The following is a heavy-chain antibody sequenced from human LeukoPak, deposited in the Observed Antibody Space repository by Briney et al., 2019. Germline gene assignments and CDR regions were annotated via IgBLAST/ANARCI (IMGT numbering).Heavy chain of an antibody. Sequence: GGSLRLSCAASGFTFSAYHMNWVRQAPGKGLEWISFISSDSGTIYYADSVKGRFTISRNNTANSLYLQMNNLRDEDTAVYYCARRDPFDYWGQGTMVTVSS. CDR1: GFTFSAYH. V-gene: IGHV3-48*02. CDR3: ARRDPFDY. CDR2: ISSDSGTI. J-gene: IGHJ4*02.